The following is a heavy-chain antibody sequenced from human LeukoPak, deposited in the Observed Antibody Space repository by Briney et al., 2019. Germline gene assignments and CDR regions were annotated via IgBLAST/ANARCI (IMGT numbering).Heavy chain of an antibody. CDR1: GGSISSYY. V-gene: IGHV4-59*01. CDR3: ASRSSIWSGYQDTLYYFDS. D-gene: IGHD3-3*01. J-gene: IGHJ4*02. CDR2: IYYSGST. Sequence: SETLSLTCTVSGGSISSYYWSWIRQPPGERLEWIGHIYYSGSTNYNPSLKSRVTISVDTSKNQFSLKLSSVTAADTAVYYCASRSSIWSGYQDTLYYFDSWGQGTLVTVSS.